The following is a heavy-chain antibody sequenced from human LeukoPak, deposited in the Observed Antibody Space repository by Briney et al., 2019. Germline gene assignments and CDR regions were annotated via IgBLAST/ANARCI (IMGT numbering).Heavy chain of an antibody. CDR1: GFTFSSYS. Sequence: GFLRLSCAASGFTFSSYSMNWVRQAPGKGLEWVSSISSSSSYIYYADSVKGRFTISRDNAKNSLYLQMNSLRAEDTAVYYCARDLGTTYYYGMDVWGQGTTVTVSS. CDR3: ARDLGTTYYYGMDV. CDR2: ISSSSSYI. V-gene: IGHV3-21*01. J-gene: IGHJ6*02. D-gene: IGHD1-1*01.